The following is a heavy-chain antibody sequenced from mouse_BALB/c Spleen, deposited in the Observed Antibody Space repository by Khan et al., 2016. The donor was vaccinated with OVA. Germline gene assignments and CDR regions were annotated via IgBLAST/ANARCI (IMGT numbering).Heavy chain of an antibody. J-gene: IGHJ3*01. CDR3: ALYYYGRAWFAY. CDR2: IWGDGST. V-gene: IGHV2-3*01. CDR1: GFSLTSYG. D-gene: IGHD1-1*01. Sequence: QVQLKESGPGLVAPSQSLSITCTVSGFSLTSYGVGWVRQPPGKGLEWLGVIWGDGSTTYPSALISRLNINKDNSKSQVFLKLNRLQTDDTATYLCALYYYGRAWFAYWGQGTLVTVSA.